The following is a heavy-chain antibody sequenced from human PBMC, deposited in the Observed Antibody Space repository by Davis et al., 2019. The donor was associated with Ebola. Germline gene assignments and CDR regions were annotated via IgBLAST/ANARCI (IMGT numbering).Heavy chain of an antibody. Sequence: GSLRLSCTVSGCSISSYYLSWIRRPPGKGLEWVAYIYYSGSTNYNPSLKSRVTISVDTSKNQFSLKLSSVTAADTAVYYCARGDSYESSGYSPGVRGMDVWGQGTTVIVSS. D-gene: IGHD3-22*01. V-gene: IGHV4-59*12. CDR1: GCSISSYY. J-gene: IGHJ6*02. CDR2: IYYSGST. CDR3: ARGDSYESSGYSPGVRGMDV.